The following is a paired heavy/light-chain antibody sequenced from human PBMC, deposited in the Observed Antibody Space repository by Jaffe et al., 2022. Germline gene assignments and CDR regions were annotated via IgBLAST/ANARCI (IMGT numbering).Light chain of an antibody. J-gene: IGKJ5*01. Sequence: DAVMTQSPLSLPVTLGQPASISCRSSQSLVYSDGITYLTWFQQRPGQSPRRLIYKVSNRDSGVPDRFSGSGSGTDFTLKISRVEAEDVGVYYCMQGTHWPLTFGQGTRLEIK. CDR1: QSLVYSDGITY. CDR2: KVS. V-gene: IGKV2-30*01. CDR3: MQGTHWPLT.
Heavy chain of an antibody. CDR2: ISGSGGNR. V-gene: IGHV3-23*01. D-gene: IGHD3-16*01. CDR3: AKEVASESYGHFPS. J-gene: IGHJ4*02. Sequence: EVQLLESGGGLVQPGGSLRLSCAASGFTFSNYAMGWVRQTPGKGLEWVSEISGSGGNRFYADSVKGRFTISRDNSKNTLYLQMNSLRAEDTAVYYCAKEVASESYGHFPSWGQGTLVTVSS. CDR1: GFTFSNYA.